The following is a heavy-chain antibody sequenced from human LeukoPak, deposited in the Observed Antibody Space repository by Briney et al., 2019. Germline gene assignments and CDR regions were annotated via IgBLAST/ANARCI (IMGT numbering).Heavy chain of an antibody. CDR2: IKEDGSET. D-gene: IGHD1-26*01. CDR1: GFTFSRYW. V-gene: IGHV3-7*01. CDR3: ARDDEITSGTDI. Sequence: GGSLRLSFAASGFTFSRYWMSWVRPAPGKGPEWVANIKEDGSETYYVDFLKGRFTISRDKAKSLLFLEMTRLSAEDEAVYYCARDDEITSGTDIWGQGTLVTVSS. J-gene: IGHJ4*02.